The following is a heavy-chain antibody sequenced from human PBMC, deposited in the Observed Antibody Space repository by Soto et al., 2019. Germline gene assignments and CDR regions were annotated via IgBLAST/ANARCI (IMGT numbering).Heavy chain of an antibody. D-gene: IGHD6-13*01. CDR2: INPNSGGT. CDR3: ARSLLDEYSSSWRSAYYGMDV. CDR1: GFTFSAYY. Sequence: QVQLVQSGAEVKKPGASVKVSCKASGFTFSAYYIYWMRQAPGQGLEWIGWINPNSGGTNNAQKFQGRVTMTRDRTTSTVYMELSALIPDDTAVYYCARSLLDEYSSSWRSAYYGMDVWGQGTTVTVSS. J-gene: IGHJ6*02. V-gene: IGHV1-2*02.